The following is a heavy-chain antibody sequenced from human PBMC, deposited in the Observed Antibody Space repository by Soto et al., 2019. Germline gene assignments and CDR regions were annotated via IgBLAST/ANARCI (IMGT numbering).Heavy chain of an antibody. V-gene: IGHV3-23*01. CDR2: IGDSGFTT. J-gene: IGHJ4*02. D-gene: IGHD6-19*01. CDR3: AKKRVAGPSERNFDY. CDR1: GFDFSSYT. Sequence: GGSLRLSCAASGFDFSSYTMTWVRQAPGKGLEWVSVIGDSGFTTDYSDSVKGRFTISRDNFKNTLHLQLNSLRVEDTAIYYCAKKRVAGPSERNFDYWGQGTLVTDSS.